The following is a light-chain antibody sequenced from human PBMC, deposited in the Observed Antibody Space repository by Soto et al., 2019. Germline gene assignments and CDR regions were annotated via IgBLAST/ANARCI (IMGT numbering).Light chain of an antibody. Sequence: QSVLTQPRSVSGSPGQSVTISCIGTSSDVGGYNYVSWYQQHSGKPPKVMIFDVTKRPSGVPDRFSGSKSGNTASLTISGLQAEDEADYYCCSYAGNSWVFGIGTKVPVL. V-gene: IGLV2-11*01. CDR2: DVT. CDR3: CSYAGNSWV. CDR1: SSDVGGYNY. J-gene: IGLJ1*01.